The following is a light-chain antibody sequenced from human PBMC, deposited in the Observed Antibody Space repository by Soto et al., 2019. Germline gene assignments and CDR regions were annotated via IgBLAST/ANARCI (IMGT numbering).Light chain of an antibody. J-gene: IGKJ2*02. CDR1: QSVDRY. V-gene: IGKV3-11*01. CDR2: DAY. Sequence: EVVLTQSPDTLSLSPGQTASLFSMASQSVDRYVAWYQQKVGQAPRLLIYDAYTRATGVGARFTGSGSATDFSLTITSLEPEDFGVYYCQQRGKWPSTFGPGTKVDI. CDR3: QQRGKWPST.